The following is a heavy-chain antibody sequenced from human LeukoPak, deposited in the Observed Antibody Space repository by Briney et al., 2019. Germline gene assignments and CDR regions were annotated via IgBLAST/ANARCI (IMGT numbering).Heavy chain of an antibody. D-gene: IGHD3-10*02. Sequence: GGSLRLSCAASGFTVSSNYMSWVRQAPGKGLEWVSVIYSGGGTYYADSVKGRFTISRDNAKNSLYLQMNSLRAEDTAVYYCAELGITMIGGVWGKGTTVTISS. CDR2: IYSGGGT. V-gene: IGHV3-66*01. CDR3: AELGITMIGGV. CDR1: GFTVSSNY. J-gene: IGHJ6*04.